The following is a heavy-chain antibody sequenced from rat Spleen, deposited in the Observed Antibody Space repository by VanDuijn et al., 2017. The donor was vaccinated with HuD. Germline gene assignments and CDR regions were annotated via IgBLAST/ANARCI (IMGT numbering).Heavy chain of an antibody. CDR1: GFSFDDYG. CDR2: ISPSGGST. V-gene: IGHV5-19*01. Sequence: EVKLVESGGGLVQPGRSLKLSCAASGFSFDDYGVAWVRQAPTKGLEWVASISPSGGSTYYRDSVKGRFTISRDHAKSTLYLQMDSLRSEDTATYYCATSPYYWYFDVWGPGTMVTVSS. J-gene: IGHJ1*01. CDR3: ATSPYYWYFDV.